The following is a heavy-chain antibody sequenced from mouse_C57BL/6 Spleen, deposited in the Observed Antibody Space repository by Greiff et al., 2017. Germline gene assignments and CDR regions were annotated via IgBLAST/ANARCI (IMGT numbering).Heavy chain of an antibody. D-gene: IGHD2-4*01. Sequence: QVQLKQSGAELVKPGASVKISCKASGYAFSSYWMNWVKQRPGKGLEWIGQIYPGDGDTNYNGKFKGKATLTADKSSSTAYMQLSSLTSEDSAVYFCARYDYDGVYAMDYWGQGTSVTVSS. V-gene: IGHV1-80*01. CDR3: ARYDYDGVYAMDY. CDR2: IYPGDGDT. J-gene: IGHJ4*01. CDR1: GYAFSSYW.